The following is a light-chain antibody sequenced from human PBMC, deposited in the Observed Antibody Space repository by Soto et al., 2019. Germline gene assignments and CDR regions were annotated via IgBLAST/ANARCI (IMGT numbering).Light chain of an antibody. CDR1: SSDVGGYNY. CDR3: SSSTDTSIL. CDR2: EVN. Sequence: QSVLTQPPSASGSPGQSLTISCTGTSSDVGGYNYVFWYQQHPGKAPKLIIYEVNYRPSGVSSRFSGSRSGNTASLTISGLQAEDEAHYYCSSSTDTSILFGGGTQLTVL. V-gene: IGLV2-14*01. J-gene: IGLJ2*01.